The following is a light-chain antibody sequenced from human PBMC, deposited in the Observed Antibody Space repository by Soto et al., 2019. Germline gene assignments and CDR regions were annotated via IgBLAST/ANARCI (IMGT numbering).Light chain of an antibody. J-gene: IGKJ1*01. CDR2: QAS. CDR1: QSISTW. CDR3: QHYNSYPWT. V-gene: IGKV1-5*03. Sequence: DIQMTQSPSTLSASVGDRVTITCRASQSISTWLAWYQQRPGNAPKLLIYQASSLERGVPSRFSGSGSGTEFTLTISSLQPDDFASYYCQHYNSYPWTFGHGTKVDIK.